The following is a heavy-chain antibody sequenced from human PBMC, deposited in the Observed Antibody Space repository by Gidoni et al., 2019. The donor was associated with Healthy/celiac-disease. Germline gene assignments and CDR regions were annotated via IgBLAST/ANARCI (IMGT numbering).Heavy chain of an antibody. Sequence: EVQLVESGGGLVQPGGSLRLSCAASGFTVSSNYMSWVRQAQGKGLEWVSVIYSGGSTYYADSVKGRFTISRDNSKNTLYLQMNSLRAEDTAVYYCARGRRGELPNDYWGQGTLVTVSS. CDR3: ARGRRGELPNDY. CDR2: IYSGGST. CDR1: GFTVSSNY. D-gene: IGHD1-26*01. J-gene: IGHJ4*02. V-gene: IGHV3-66*02.